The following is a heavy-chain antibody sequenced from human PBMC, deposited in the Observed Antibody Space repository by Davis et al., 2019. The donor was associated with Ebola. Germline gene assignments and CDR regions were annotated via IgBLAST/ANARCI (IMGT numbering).Heavy chain of an antibody. CDR2: IYYSGST. Sequence: PSETLSLTCTVSGGSVSSGSYYWSWIRQPPGKGLEWIGYIYYSGSTNYNPSLKSRVTISVDTSKNQFSLKLSSVTAADTAVYYCAREGYSYGYDYYYYYMDVWGKGTTVTVSS. V-gene: IGHV4-61*01. CDR1: GGSVSSGSYY. CDR3: AREGYSYGYDYYYYYMDV. J-gene: IGHJ6*03. D-gene: IGHD5-18*01.